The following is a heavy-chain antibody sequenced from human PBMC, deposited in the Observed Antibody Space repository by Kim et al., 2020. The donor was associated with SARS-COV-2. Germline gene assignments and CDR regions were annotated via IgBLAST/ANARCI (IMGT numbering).Heavy chain of an antibody. J-gene: IGHJ6*02. V-gene: IGHV1-46*01. CDR1: GYTFTSYY. Sequence: ASVKVSCKASGYTFTSYYMHWVRQAPGQGLEWMGIINPSGGSTSYAQKFQGRVTMTRDTSTSTVYMELSSLRSEDTAVYYCARDEYHYDFWSGLRVAVFDAPCYCYGMDVWGQGTAVTVSS. CDR2: INPSGGST. CDR3: ARDEYHYDFWSGLRVAVFDAPCYCYGMDV. D-gene: IGHD3-3*01.